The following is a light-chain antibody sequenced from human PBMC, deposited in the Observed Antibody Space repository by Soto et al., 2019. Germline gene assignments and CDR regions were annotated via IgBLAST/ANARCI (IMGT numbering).Light chain of an antibody. Sequence: QSALTQPRSVSGSPGQSVTISCTGTSSDVGGYNYVSWYQQHPGKAPKLMISDVSKRPSGVPDRFSGSKSGNTASLTISGLQAEDEADYYCGSYAGSYTFVVFGGGTKVTVL. CDR2: DVS. J-gene: IGLJ2*01. CDR3: GSYAGSYTFVV. V-gene: IGLV2-11*01. CDR1: SSDVGGYNY.